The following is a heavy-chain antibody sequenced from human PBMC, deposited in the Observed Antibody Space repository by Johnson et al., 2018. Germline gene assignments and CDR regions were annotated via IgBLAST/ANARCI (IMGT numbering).Heavy chain of an antibody. CDR2: INPATGVT. J-gene: IGHJ6*03. CDR1: GYTFTAKY. CDR3: TRDGCRGGTCYFKNYMDV. Sequence: VQLLESGAEVKKPGASLKVSCTASGYTFTAKYIHWVRQAPGQGLEWMGWINPATGVTTYLQKYKGRVTMTTETSISKAYLERSRLTSDDTAVYYCTRDGCRGGTCYFKNYMDVWGKGTTVSVSS. D-gene: IGHD2-15*01. V-gene: IGHV1-2*02.